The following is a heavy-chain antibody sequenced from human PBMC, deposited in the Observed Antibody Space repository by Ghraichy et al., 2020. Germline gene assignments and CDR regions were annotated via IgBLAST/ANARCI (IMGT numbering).Heavy chain of an antibody. J-gene: IGHJ6*03. CDR2: INHSGST. D-gene: IGHD6-19*01. Sequence: WIGEINHSGSTNYNPSLKSRVTISVDTSKNQFSLKLSSVTAADTAVYYCARGVAVAQYYYYYMDVWGK. CDR3: ARGVAVAQYYYYYMDV. V-gene: IGHV4-34*01.